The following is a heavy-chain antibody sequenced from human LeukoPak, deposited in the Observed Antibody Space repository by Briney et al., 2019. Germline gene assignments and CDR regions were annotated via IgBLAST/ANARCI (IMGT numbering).Heavy chain of an antibody. CDR3: ARDNDPDYSSSPGWFDL. CDR1: GFTFSDYG. D-gene: IGHD3-22*01. V-gene: IGHV3-30*06. Sequence: GGSLRLSCAASGFTFSDYGIHWVRLAPAKGLEWVGVTSPDGSNKFYADSVKGRFTVSRDNSKNTLYLQMNSLRAEDTAVYYCARDNDPDYSSSPGWFDLWGRGTLVTVSS. J-gene: IGHJ5*02. CDR2: TSPDGSNK.